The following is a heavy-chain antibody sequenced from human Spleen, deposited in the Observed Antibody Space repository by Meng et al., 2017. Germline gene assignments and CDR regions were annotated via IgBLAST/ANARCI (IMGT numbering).Heavy chain of an antibody. CDR2: IIPILNIP. CDR1: GITLSSYA. CDR3: ARGGLEGRGNWFDP. J-gene: IGHJ5*02. Sequence: QVLLVQAGAEVKKPGSSVKVSCKASGITLSSYAITWVRQAPGQGLEWVGDIIPILNIPNYAQKFQGRVAITADRSTSTAYMELNSLRSEDTAVYYCARGGLEGRGNWFDPWGQGTLVTVSS. V-gene: IGHV1-69*10. D-gene: IGHD3-10*01.